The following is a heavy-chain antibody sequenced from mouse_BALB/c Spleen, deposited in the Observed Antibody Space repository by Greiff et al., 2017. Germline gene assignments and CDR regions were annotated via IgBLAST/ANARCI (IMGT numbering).Heavy chain of an antibody. CDR3: ARSYGNYIFDY. J-gene: IGHJ2*01. CDR2: ISSGSSTI. D-gene: IGHD2-10*02. V-gene: IGHV5-17*02. Sequence: EVQLVESGGGLVQPGGSRKLSCAASGFTFSSFGMHWVRQAPEKGLEWVAYISSGSSTIYYADTVKGRFTISRDNPKNTLFLQMTSLRSEDTAMYYCARSYGNYIFDYWGQGTTLTVSS. CDR1: GFTFSSFG.